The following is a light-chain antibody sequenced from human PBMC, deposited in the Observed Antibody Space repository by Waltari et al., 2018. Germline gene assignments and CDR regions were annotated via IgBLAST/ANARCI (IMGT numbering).Light chain of an antibody. J-gene: IGLJ1*01. CDR2: EGS. CDR3: CSYAGSSTYV. Sequence: QSALNQPDPLSGTPGQPITITCPGTSSDVGSSNLVSWYQQHPGKAPKLMIYEGSKRPSGVSNRFSGSKSGNTASLTISGLQAEDEADYYCCSYAGSSTYVFGTGTKVTVL. CDR1: SSDVGSSNL. V-gene: IGLV2-23*01.